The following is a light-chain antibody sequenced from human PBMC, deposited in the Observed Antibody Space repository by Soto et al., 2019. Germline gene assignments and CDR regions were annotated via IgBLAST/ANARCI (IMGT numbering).Light chain of an antibody. Sequence: QSVLTQPPSVSAAPGQKVTISCSGSNYNIGNNDVSWYQQLPGTAPKLLIYDNNKRPSGIPDRFSASKSGTSATLGITGVQTGDEADYYCGTWDLSLSVAVFGGGTKLTVL. J-gene: IGLJ2*01. CDR1: NYNIGNND. CDR3: GTWDLSLSVAV. V-gene: IGLV1-51*01. CDR2: DNN.